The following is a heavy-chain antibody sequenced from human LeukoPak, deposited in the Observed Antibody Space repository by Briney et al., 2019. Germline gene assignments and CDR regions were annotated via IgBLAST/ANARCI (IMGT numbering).Heavy chain of an antibody. CDR3: ARRSIAAAGTRYFDL. CDR2: IYYSGST. J-gene: IGHJ2*01. CDR1: GGSISSYY. V-gene: IGHV4-59*08. Sequence: SETLSLTCTVSGGSISSYYWGWIRQPPGKGLEWIGYIYYSGSTNYNPSLKSRVTISVDTSKNQFSLKLSSVTAADTAVYYCARRSIAAAGTRYFDLWGRGTLVTVSS. D-gene: IGHD6-13*01.